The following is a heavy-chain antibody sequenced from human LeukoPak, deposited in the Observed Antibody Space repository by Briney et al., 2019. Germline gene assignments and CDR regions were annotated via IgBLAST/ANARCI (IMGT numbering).Heavy chain of an antibody. CDR1: GGSISSYY. Sequence: SETLSLTCTVSGGSISSYYWSWIRQPPGKGLEWIGYIFYGGSTNYNPSLKSRVTISVDTSKNQFSLKLSSVTAADTAVYYCASHTGSHYYYGLDVWGQGTTVTVSS. V-gene: IGHV4-59*01. CDR2: IFYGGST. J-gene: IGHJ6*02. CDR3: ASHTGSHYYYGLDV. D-gene: IGHD4-17*01.